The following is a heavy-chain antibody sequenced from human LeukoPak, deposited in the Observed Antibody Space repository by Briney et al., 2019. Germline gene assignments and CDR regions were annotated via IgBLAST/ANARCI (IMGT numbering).Heavy chain of an antibody. CDR1: GFTFDRFS. D-gene: IGHD3-22*01. J-gene: IGHJ5*02. Sequence: TGGSLRLSCTASGFTFDRFSMHWVRQAPGKGLQWVALITGDAGAKYYADSVRGRFTISRDNSKSSLYLQLNRVTTEDTAFYFCARGSYDGSGPDWFDPWGRGTLVTVSS. V-gene: IGHV3-43*02. CDR2: ITGDAGAK. CDR3: ARGSYDGSGPDWFDP.